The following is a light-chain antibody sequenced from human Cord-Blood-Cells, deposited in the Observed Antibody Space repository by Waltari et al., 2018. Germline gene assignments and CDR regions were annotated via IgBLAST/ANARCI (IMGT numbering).Light chain of an antibody. CDR1: SSDVGCYNL. J-gene: IGLJ3*02. CDR2: EVS. Sequence: QSALTQPASVSGSPGQSITISCTGNSSDVGCYNLLSWYQQHPGKAPKLMIYEVSKRPSGVSNRFSGSKSGNTASLTISGLQAEDEADYYCCSYAGSSTWVFGGGTKLTVL. V-gene: IGLV2-23*02. CDR3: CSYAGSSTWV.